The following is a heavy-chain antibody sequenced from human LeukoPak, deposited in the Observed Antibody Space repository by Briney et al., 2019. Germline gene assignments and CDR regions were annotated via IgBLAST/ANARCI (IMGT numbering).Heavy chain of an antibody. D-gene: IGHD6-13*01. J-gene: IGHJ4*02. V-gene: IGHV3-23*01. CDR1: GLSFGFYA. CDR2: ISGGGAGT. CDR3: AKELTNSPAAVQHY. Sequence: GGSLRLSCAASGLSFGFYAMSWVRQAPGKGLEWVSSISGGGAGTYYADSVRGRFTISRDNSKNTLYLQMNSLRAEDTAVYYCAKELTNSPAAVQHYWGQGTLVTVSS.